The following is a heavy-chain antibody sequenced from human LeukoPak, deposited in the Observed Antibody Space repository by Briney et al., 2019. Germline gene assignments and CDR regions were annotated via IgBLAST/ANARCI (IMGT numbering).Heavy chain of an antibody. J-gene: IGHJ5*02. CDR3: ARVWTSYQLLSAYNWFDP. CDR2: INHSGST. Sequence: SETLSLTCAVYGWSFSGYYWSWIRQPPGKGLEWIGEINHSGSTNYNPSLKSRVTISVDTSKNQFSLKLSSVTAAATAVYYCARVWTSYQLLSAYNWFDPWGQGTLVTVSS. CDR1: GWSFSGYY. V-gene: IGHV4-34*01. D-gene: IGHD2-2*01.